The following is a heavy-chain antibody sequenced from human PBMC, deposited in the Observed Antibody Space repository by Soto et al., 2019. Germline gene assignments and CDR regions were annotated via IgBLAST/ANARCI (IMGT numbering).Heavy chain of an antibody. CDR1: GFTVSSNY. CDR3: ARARGGRYCSGGSCYSRPYYFDY. Sequence: EVQLVESGGGLVQPGGSLRLSCAASGFTVSSNYMSWVHQAPGKGLEWVSVIYSGGSTYYADSVKGRFTISRDNSKNTLYLQMNSLRAEDTAVYYCARARGGRYCSGGSCYSRPYYFDYWGQGTLVTVSS. V-gene: IGHV3-66*01. CDR2: IYSGGST. J-gene: IGHJ4*02. D-gene: IGHD2-15*01.